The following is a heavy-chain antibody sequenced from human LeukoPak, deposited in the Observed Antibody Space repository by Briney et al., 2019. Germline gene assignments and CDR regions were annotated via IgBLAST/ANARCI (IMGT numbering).Heavy chain of an antibody. V-gene: IGHV4-38-2*02. CDR1: GYSISSGYY. J-gene: IGHJ4*02. CDR3: ATESDWNILS. D-gene: IGHD1/OR15-1a*01. Sequence: PSETLSLTCTVSGYSISSGYYWGWIRPPPGKGLEWIGSIYHSGSTYYNPSLKSRVTISVDTSKNQFSLKLSSVTAADTAVYYCATESDWNILSWGQGTPVTISS. CDR2: IYHSGST.